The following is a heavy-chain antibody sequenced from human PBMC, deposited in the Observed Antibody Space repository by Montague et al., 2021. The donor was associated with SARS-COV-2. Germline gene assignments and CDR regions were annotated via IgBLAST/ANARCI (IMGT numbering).Heavy chain of an antibody. D-gene: IGHD3-16*01. V-gene: IGHV4-59*08. CDR3: SRHYDHSSRVDS. CDR2: VYYRGNT. CDR1: GGSISSDY. J-gene: IGHJ4*02. Sequence: SETLSLTCTVSGGSISSDYWTWIRQPPGKGLEWIGLVYYRGNTYYNPSLRRRVTISVDTSSNHFSLTQSSVTAADTAIYYCSRHYDHSSRVDSWGQGTLVTVSS.